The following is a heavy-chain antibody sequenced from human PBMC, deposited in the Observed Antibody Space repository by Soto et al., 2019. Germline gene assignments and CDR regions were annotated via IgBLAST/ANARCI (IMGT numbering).Heavy chain of an antibody. CDR2: FDPEDGET. D-gene: IGHD3-22*01. Sequence: ASVKVSCKVSGYTLTELSMHWVRQAPGKGLEWMGGFDPEDGETIYARKFQGRVTMTEDTSTDTAYMELSSLRSEDTAVYYCAVGYDSSGDHAFDIWGQGTMVTVSS. J-gene: IGHJ3*02. CDR3: AVGYDSSGDHAFDI. V-gene: IGHV1-24*01. CDR1: GYTLTELS.